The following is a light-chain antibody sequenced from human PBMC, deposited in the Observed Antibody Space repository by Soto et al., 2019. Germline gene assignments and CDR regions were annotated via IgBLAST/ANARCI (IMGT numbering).Light chain of an antibody. CDR3: QSYDSSLSGWV. J-gene: IGLJ3*02. CDR2: GNS. V-gene: IGLV1-40*01. Sequence: QSVLTQPPSVSGAPGQRVTISCTGSSSNIGAGYDVHWYQQLPGTAPKLLIYGNSNRPSGVPDRFSGSKSGTSASLAITGLRAEDDADYYRQSYDSSLSGWVFGGGTKLTVL. CDR1: SSNIGAGYD.